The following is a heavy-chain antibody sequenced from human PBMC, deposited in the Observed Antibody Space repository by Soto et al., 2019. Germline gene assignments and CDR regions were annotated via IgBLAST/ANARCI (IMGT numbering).Heavy chain of an antibody. CDR1: GFTFSGYG. CDR3: AKTTTNEYYDILTGYQPRRPRYYFDY. CDR2: ISYDGSNK. Sequence: PGGSMRLSSGASGFTFSGYGMHWVSQDPGKGLEWVAVISYDGSNKYYADSVKGRFTISRDNSKNTLYLQMNSLRAEDTAVYYCAKTTTNEYYDILTGYQPRRPRYYFDYWGQGTLVTVS. J-gene: IGHJ4*02. D-gene: IGHD3-9*01. V-gene: IGHV3-30*18.